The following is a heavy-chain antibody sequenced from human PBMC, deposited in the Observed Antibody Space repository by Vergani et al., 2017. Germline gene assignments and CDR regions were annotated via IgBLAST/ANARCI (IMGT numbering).Heavy chain of an antibody. CDR2: ISGSGGST. CDR1: GFTFSSYA. V-gene: IGHV3-23*04. D-gene: IGHD3-10*01. Sequence: VQLVESGGGVVQPGRSLRLSCAASGFTFSSYAMSWVRQAPGKGLEWVSAISGSGGSTYYADSVKGRFTISRDNSKNTLYLQMNSLRAEDTAVYYCAKNYYGSGSYYLGMDVWGQGTTVTVSS. J-gene: IGHJ6*02. CDR3: AKNYYGSGSYYLGMDV.